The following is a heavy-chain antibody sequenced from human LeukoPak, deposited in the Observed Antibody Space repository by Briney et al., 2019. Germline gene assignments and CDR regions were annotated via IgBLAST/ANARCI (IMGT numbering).Heavy chain of an antibody. Sequence: PGGSLRLSCAASGFTFSSYAMSWVRQAPGKGLEWVSTISGGGGSTYYADSVKGRFTISRDNSKNTLYLQMSSLRAEDTAVYYCVKERSSGWYDFDYWGQGTLVTVSS. CDR2: ISGGGGST. J-gene: IGHJ4*02. V-gene: IGHV3-23*01. CDR3: VKERSSGWYDFDY. D-gene: IGHD6-19*01. CDR1: GFTFSSYA.